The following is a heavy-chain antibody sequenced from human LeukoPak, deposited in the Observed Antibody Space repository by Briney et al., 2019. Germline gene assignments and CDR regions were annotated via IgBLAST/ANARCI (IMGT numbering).Heavy chain of an antibody. CDR3: ARGGSVVVPAAIDY. CDR2: INPNSGDT. D-gene: IGHD2-2*01. J-gene: IGHJ4*02. CDR1: GYTFTSYY. Sequence: ASVKVSCKASGYTFTSYYIHWVRQAPGQGLEWMGWINPNSGDTNYAQKFQGRVTMTRNTSISTAYMELSSLRSEDTAVYYCARGGSVVVPAAIDYWGQGTLVTVSS. V-gene: IGHV1-2*02.